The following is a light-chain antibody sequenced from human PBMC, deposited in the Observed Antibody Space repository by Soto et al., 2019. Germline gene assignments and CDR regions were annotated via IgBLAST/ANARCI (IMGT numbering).Light chain of an antibody. Sequence: QSALTQPPSVSGSPGQSVTISCTGTSSDVGSYNRVSWYQQPPGTAPKLMIYEVSNRPSGVPDRFSGSKSGNTASLTISGLQAEDEADYYCSSYTSSSTGVFGGVTKLTVL. CDR1: SSDVGSYNR. J-gene: IGLJ2*01. V-gene: IGLV2-18*02. CDR2: EVS. CDR3: SSYTSSSTGV.